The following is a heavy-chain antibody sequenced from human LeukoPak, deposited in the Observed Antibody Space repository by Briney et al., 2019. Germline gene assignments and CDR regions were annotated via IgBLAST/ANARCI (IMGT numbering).Heavy chain of an antibody. Sequence: ASVKVSCKASGYTFTGYYMHWVRQAPGQGLEGMGWVNPNSGGTNYAQKFQGRVTMTRDTSISTAYMELSRLRSDDTAVYYCARAGVVVVAATYFDYWGQGTLVTVSS. D-gene: IGHD2-15*01. J-gene: IGHJ4*02. CDR1: GYTFTGYY. V-gene: IGHV1-2*02. CDR3: ARAGVVVVAATYFDY. CDR2: VNPNSGGT.